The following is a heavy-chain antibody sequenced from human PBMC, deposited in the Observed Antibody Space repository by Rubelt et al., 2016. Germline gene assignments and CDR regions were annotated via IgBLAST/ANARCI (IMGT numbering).Heavy chain of an antibody. CDR2: IHSGGTT. V-gene: IGHV3-53*01. J-gene: IGHJ4*02. CDR3: ARDIGLVGATS. Sequence: EVQLLESGGGLVQPGGSLRLSCAVSGFSVSNYYLSWVRQAPGKGLEWVSVIHSGGTTYYADSVKGRFTISRDTSKNTVYLQMNSLRAEDTAVYYCARDIGLVGATSWGQGTLGTVSS. D-gene: IGHD1-26*01. CDR1: GFSVSNYY.